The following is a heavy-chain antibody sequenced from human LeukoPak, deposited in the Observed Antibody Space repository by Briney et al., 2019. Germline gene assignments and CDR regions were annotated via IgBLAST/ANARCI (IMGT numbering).Heavy chain of an antibody. CDR2: ISGSGGST. D-gene: IGHD3-22*01. Sequence: GGSLRLSCAASGFTFSSYAMSWVRQAPGKGLEWVSAISGSGGSTYYADSVKGRFTISRDNSKNTLCLQMNSLRAEDTAVYYCAKDPSYYYDSSGYIDYWGQGTLVTVSS. CDR1: GFTFSSYA. V-gene: IGHV3-23*01. CDR3: AKDPSYYYDSSGYIDY. J-gene: IGHJ4*02.